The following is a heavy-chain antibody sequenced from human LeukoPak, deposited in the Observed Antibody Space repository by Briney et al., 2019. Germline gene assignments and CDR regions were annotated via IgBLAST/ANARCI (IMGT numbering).Heavy chain of an antibody. J-gene: IGHJ4*02. CDR3: ARAGTNLGDYDY. Sequence: SETLSLTCTVSGYSISSGHYWAWIRQSPEKGLEWIASMFHSGSTYYNPSLKSRVTTSADTSKNEFSLKLSSVTAADTAVYYCARAGTNLGDYDYWGQGTPVTVSS. D-gene: IGHD4-17*01. V-gene: IGHV4-38-2*02. CDR2: MFHSGST. CDR1: GYSISSGHY.